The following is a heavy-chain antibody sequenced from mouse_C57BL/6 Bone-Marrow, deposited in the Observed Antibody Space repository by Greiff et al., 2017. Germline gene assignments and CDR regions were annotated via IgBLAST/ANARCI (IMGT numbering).Heavy chain of an antibody. CDR2: IYPRSGNT. D-gene: IGHD1-1*01. V-gene: IGHV1-81*01. Sequence: QVQLQQSGAELARPGASVKLSCKASGYTFPSYGIRWVKQRPGPGLEWIGEIYPRSGNTYYNEKFKGKATLTADKSSSTSFMELRSLTSEYSASYFCANTTVVGPFDYWGQGTTLTVSS. CDR1: GYTFPSYG. CDR3: ANTTVVGPFDY. J-gene: IGHJ2*01.